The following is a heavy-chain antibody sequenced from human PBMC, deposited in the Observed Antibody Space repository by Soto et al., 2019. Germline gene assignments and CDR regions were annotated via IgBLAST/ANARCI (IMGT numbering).Heavy chain of an antibody. CDR3: ARTVYGSGTLNWFDP. V-gene: IGHV5-51*01. CDR1: GYSFTSYW. J-gene: IGHJ5*01. Sequence: GSGYSFTSYWIGWVRQMPGKGLEWMGIIYPGDSDTRYSPSSQGQVTISADKSISTAYLQWSSLKASDTAMYYCARTVYGSGTLNWFDPWGQGTLVTVSS. D-gene: IGHD3-10*01. CDR2: IYPGDSDT.